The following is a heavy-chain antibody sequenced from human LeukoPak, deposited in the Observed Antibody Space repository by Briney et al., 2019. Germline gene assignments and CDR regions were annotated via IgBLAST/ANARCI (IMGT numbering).Heavy chain of an antibody. J-gene: IGHJ5*02. CDR1: GHTFNSYD. CDR3: ARGAAIVVVTDAKDNWFDP. Sequence: ASVKVSCKTSGHTFNSYDINWVRQTTGQGLEWMGWMNPHSGNTDYAQKLQGRLTMTSDTSISTAYMELTGLTSDDTAMYYCARGAAIVVVTDAKDNWFDPWGQGTLVTVSS. CDR2: MNPHSGNT. D-gene: IGHD2-2*01. V-gene: IGHV1-8*01.